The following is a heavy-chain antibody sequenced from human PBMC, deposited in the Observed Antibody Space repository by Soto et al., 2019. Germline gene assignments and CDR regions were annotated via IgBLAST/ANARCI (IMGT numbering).Heavy chain of an antibody. Sequence: HPWGSLRLSCAASGFTFSSYLMHWVRQAPGKGLVWVSRINSDGSSTSYADSVKGRFTISRDNAKNTLYLQMNSLRAEDTAVYYCARDSILLWFGEPTHYGMDVWGQGTTVTVS. CDR3: ARDSILLWFGEPTHYGMDV. D-gene: IGHD3-10*01. V-gene: IGHV3-74*01. CDR1: GFTFSSYL. CDR2: INSDGSST. J-gene: IGHJ6*02.